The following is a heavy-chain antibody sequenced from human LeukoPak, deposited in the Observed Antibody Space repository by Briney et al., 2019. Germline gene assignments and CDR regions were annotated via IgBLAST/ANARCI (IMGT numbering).Heavy chain of an antibody. CDR3: AREDYYYDSSGYYPRSY. D-gene: IGHD3-22*01. V-gene: IGHV3-23*01. CDR1: GFTFNNYD. CDR2: FSGSGGST. Sequence: GGSLRLSCAASGFTFNNYDMGWVRQAPGMGLEWVSSFSGSGGSTYYADSVKGRFTISRDNSKNTLYLQMNSLRAEDTAVYYCAREDYYYDSSGYYPRSYWGQGTLVTVSS. J-gene: IGHJ4*02.